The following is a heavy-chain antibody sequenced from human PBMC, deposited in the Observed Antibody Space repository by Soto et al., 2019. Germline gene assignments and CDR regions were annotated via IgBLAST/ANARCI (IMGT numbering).Heavy chain of an antibody. V-gene: IGHV3-23*01. CDR3: AKQYSSSWYYFDY. D-gene: IGHD6-13*01. Sequence: GGSLRLSCAASGFTFSGYAMSWVRQSPGKGLEWVSAISGSGGSTYYADSVKGRFTISRDNSKNTLYLQMNSLRAEDTAVYYCAKQYSSSWYYFDYWGQGTLVTVSS. CDR1: GFTFSGYA. J-gene: IGHJ4*02. CDR2: ISGSGGST.